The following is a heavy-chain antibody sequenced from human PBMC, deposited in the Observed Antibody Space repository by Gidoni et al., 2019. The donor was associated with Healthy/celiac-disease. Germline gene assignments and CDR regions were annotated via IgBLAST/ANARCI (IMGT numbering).Heavy chain of an antibody. CDR2: SYYSGST. CDR1: GGSISSSSYY. CDR3: ARHENSNYVLYPNWFDP. Sequence: QLQLQESGPGLVKPSETLSLTCTVSGGSISSSSYYWGWIRQPPGKGLEWIGSSYYSGSTYYNPSLKSRGTISVDTSKNQFSLKLSSVTAADTAVYYCARHENSNYVLYPNWFDPWGQGTLVTVSS. J-gene: IGHJ5*02. D-gene: IGHD4-4*01. V-gene: IGHV4-39*01.